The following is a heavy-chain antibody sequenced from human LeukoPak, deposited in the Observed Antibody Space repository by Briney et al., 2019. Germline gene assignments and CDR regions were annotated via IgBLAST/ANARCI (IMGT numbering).Heavy chain of an antibody. D-gene: IGHD2-2*01. CDR3: GKHASSSDY. Sequence: GGSLRLSCAASGFIFSTYGMHWVRQAPGKGLEWVAFIRSDGSDKSYAGSVMGRFTISRDNSRNTLHLQMNTLRAEDTAVYYCGKHASSSDYWGQGTLVTASS. V-gene: IGHV3-30*02. CDR2: IRSDGSDK. J-gene: IGHJ4*02. CDR1: GFIFSTYG.